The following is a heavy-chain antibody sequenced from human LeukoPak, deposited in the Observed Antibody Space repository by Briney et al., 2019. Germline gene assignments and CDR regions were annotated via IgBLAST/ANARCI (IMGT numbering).Heavy chain of an antibody. CDR3: ARRSYGEGWPFDY. CDR1: GGSISSYY. D-gene: IGHD1-26*01. J-gene: IGHJ4*02. V-gene: IGHV4-59*01. Sequence: SETLSLTCTDSGGSISSYYWSWIRQPPGKGLEWMGNIYYSGSTNYNPSLKSRVTLSVDTSKKQFSLKLSSVTAADTAVYYCARRSYGEGWPFDYWGQGTLVTVSS. CDR2: IYYSGST.